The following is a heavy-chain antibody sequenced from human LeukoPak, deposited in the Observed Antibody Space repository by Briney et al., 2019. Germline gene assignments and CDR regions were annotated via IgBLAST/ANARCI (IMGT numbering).Heavy chain of an antibody. J-gene: IGHJ6*02. V-gene: IGHV1-18*01. Sequence: ASVNVSCKASGYTFTSYGISWVRQAPGQGLEWMGWISAYNGNTNYAQKLQGRVTITKDTSTSTAYMELRSLRSDDRAVYYCARDFGGCSSTSCYMNYYYYYGMDVWGQGTTVTVSS. CDR3: ARDFGGCSSTSCYMNYYYYYGMDV. CDR2: ISAYNGNT. CDR1: GYTFTSYG. D-gene: IGHD2-2*01.